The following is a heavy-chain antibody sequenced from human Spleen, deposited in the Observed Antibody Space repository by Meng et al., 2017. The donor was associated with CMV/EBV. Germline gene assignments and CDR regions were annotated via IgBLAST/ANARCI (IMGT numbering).Heavy chain of an antibody. V-gene: IGHV4-38-2*02. CDR3: AREGSTYYEIDY. J-gene: IGHJ4*02. CDR1: GYSISSGYY. CDR2: IYHSGST. D-gene: IGHD3-22*01. Sequence: SETLSLTCTVSGYSISSGYYWGWIRQPPGKGLEWIGSIYHSGSTYYNPSLKSRVTISVDTSKNQFSLKLSSVTAADTAVYYCAREGSTYYEIDYWGQGTLVTVSS.